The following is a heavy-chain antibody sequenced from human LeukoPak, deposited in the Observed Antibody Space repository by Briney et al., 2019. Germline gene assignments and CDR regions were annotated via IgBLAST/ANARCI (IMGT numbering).Heavy chain of an antibody. D-gene: IGHD6-13*01. J-gene: IGHJ4*02. V-gene: IGHV3-7*01. CDR1: GFTFSSYW. CDR3: SRGSSWYRGGADY. CDR2: INQDGSER. Sequence: GGSLRLSCAASGFTFSSYWMTWVRQAPGKGLEWVANINQDGSERYYVDSVKGRFTISRDNAKNSAYLQMNSLRAEDTAVYYCSRGSSWYRGGADYWGQGTLVTVSS.